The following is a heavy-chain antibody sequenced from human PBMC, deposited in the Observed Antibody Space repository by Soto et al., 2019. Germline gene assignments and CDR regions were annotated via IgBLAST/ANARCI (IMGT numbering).Heavy chain of an antibody. D-gene: IGHD5-18*01. J-gene: IGHJ2*01. CDR2: ISSSSSYI. CDR1: GFTFSSYS. V-gene: IGHV3-21*01. Sequence: GGSLRLSCKASGFTFSSYSMNWVRQAPGKGLEWVSSISSSSSYIYYADSVKGRFTISRDNAKNSLYLQMNSLRAEDTAVYYCARSDTAMATNWYFDLWGRGTLVTVSS. CDR3: ARSDTAMATNWYFDL.